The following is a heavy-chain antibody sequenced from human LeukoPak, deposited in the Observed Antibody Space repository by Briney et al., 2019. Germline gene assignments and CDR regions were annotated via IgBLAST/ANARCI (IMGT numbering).Heavy chain of an antibody. CDR2: IIPILGIA. J-gene: IGHJ4*02. CDR1: GGTFSSYA. Sequence: GASVKVSCKASGGTFSSYAISWVRQAPGQGLEWMGRIIPILGIANYAQKFQGRVTITADTSTSTAYMELRSLRSDDTAVYCCAKVRTGHYFDYWGQGTLVTVSS. D-gene: IGHD3/OR15-3a*01. V-gene: IGHV1-69*04. CDR3: AKVRTGHYFDY.